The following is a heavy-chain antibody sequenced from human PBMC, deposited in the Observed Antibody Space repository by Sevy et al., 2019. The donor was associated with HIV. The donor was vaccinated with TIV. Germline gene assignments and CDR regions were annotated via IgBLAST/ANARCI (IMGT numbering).Heavy chain of an antibody. V-gene: IGHV3-48*03. CDR2: ISSSGSSI. CDR3: TRNGGAFDNGFDP. D-gene: IGHD2-8*01. Sequence: GGSLRLSCAASGFTFSSYAMHWVRQAPGKGLEWVSKISSSGSSIYYADSVKGRFTSSRDNAKNSLNLQMNSLRAEDTAVYYCTRNGGAFDNGFDPWGQGTLVTVSS. CDR1: GFTFSSYA. J-gene: IGHJ5*02.